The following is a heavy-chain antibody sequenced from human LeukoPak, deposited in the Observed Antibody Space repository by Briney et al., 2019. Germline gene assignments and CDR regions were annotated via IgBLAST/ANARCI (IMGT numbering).Heavy chain of an antibody. CDR1: GFTFNSYS. CDR2: ISSSSSYI. Sequence: KTGGSLRLSCAASGFTFNSYSMNWVRQAPGKGLEWVSSISSSSSYIYYADSVKGRFTISRDNAQNSLYLQMNSLRAEDTAVYYYAREARYTSGWYPYWGQGTLVTVSS. CDR3: AREARYTSGWYPY. J-gene: IGHJ4*02. V-gene: IGHV3-21*01. D-gene: IGHD6-19*01.